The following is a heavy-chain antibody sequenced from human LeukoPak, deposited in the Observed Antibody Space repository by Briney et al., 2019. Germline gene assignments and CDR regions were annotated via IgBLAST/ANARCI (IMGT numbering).Heavy chain of an antibody. CDR3: ARGCGTTSCYYWYFDL. D-gene: IGHD2-2*01. CDR1: GFTVSSNY. CDR2: ISSGGNTI. V-gene: IGHV3-11*04. Sequence: GGSLRLSCAASGFTVSSNYMSWVRQAPGKGLEWVSYISSGGNTIFYADSVKGRFTISRGNAKNSLYLQMNSLRAEDTALYYCARGCGTTSCYYWYFDLWGRGTLVTVSS. J-gene: IGHJ2*01.